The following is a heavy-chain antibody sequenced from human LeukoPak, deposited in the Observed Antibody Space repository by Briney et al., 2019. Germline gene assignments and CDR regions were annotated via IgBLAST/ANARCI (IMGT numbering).Heavy chain of an antibody. J-gene: IGHJ4*02. CDR3: ARRYCSSTSCTLDY. CDR2: ISTSGSTK. V-gene: IGHV3-48*03. D-gene: IGHD2-2*01. CDR1: GFTLSSYE. Sequence: PGGSLRLSCAASGFTLSSYEANWVRQAPGKGLEWVSYISTSGSTKYYADSVKGRFTISRDNAENSLYLQMNSLRAEDTAVYYCARRYCSSTSCTLDYWGQGTLVTVSS.